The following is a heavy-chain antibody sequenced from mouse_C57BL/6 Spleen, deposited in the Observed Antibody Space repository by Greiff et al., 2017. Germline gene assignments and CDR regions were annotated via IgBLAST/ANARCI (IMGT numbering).Heavy chain of an antibody. CDR1: GYTFTSYW. V-gene: IGHV1-64*01. J-gene: IGHJ3*01. D-gene: IGHD1-1*01. CDR3: ARSGDYCLFAY. CDR2: IHPNSGST. Sequence: VQLQQPGAELVKPGASVKLSCKASGYTFTSYWMHWVKQRPGQGLEWIGMIHPNSGSTNYNEKFKSKATLTVDKSSSTAYMQLSSLTSEDSAVYYCARSGDYCLFAYWGQGTLVTVSA.